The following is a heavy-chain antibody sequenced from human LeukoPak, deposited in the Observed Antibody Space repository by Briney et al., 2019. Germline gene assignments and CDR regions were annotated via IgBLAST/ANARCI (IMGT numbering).Heavy chain of an antibody. CDR3: ARVRRLRWLHPIDY. Sequence: PSETLSLTCAVYGGSFSGYYWSCIRQPPGKGLEWIGEINHSGSTNYNPSLKSRVTISVDTSKNQFSLKLSSVTAADTAVYYCARVRRLRWLHPIDYWGQGTLVTVSS. V-gene: IGHV4-34*01. D-gene: IGHD4-17*01. CDR1: GGSFSGYY. J-gene: IGHJ4*02. CDR2: INHSGST.